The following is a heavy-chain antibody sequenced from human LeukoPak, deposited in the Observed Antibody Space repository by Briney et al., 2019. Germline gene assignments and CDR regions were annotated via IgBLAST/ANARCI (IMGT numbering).Heavy chain of an antibody. J-gene: IGHJ3*02. Sequence: PSETLSLTCAVYGGSFSGYYWSWIRQPPGKGLEWIGEINHSGSTNYNPSLKSRVTISVDTSKNQFSLKLSSVTAADTAVYYCARGNAAGGGSFDIWGQGTMVTVSS. CDR3: ARGNAAGGGSFDI. D-gene: IGHD2-15*01. V-gene: IGHV4-34*01. CDR2: INHSGST. CDR1: GGSFSGYY.